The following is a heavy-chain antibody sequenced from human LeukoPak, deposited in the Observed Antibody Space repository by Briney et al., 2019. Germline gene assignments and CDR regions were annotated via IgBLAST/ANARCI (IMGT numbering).Heavy chain of an antibody. V-gene: IGHV1-2*02. D-gene: IGHD2-2*01. CDR1: GYTFTGYY. J-gene: IGHJ5*02. CDR3: ARESSRDIVVVPAAPGNWFDP. CDR2: INPNSGGT. Sequence: ASVKVSCKASGYTFTGYYMHWVRQALGQGLEWMGWINPNSGGTNYAQKFQGRVTMTRDTSISTAYMELSRLRSDDTAVYYCARESSRDIVVVPAAPGNWFDPWGQGTLVTVSS.